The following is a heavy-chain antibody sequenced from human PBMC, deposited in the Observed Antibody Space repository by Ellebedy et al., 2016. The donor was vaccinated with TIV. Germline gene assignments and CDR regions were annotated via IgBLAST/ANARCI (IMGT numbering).Heavy chain of an antibody. V-gene: IGHV4-59*01. CDR3: AREGFYGSGSYLGVDY. CDR1: GGSISSYY. J-gene: IGHJ4*02. Sequence: MPSETLSLTCTVSGGSISSYYWSWIRQPPGKGLEWIGYIYYRGSTKYNPSLKSRVTISLDTSKNQFSLKLSSVTAADTAVCYCAREGFYGSGSYLGVDYWGQGTLVTVSS. D-gene: IGHD3-10*01. CDR2: IYYRGST.